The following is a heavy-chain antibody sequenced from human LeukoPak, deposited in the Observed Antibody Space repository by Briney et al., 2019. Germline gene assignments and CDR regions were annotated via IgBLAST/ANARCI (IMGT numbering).Heavy chain of an antibody. CDR3: ARGLGYCSSTSCLIWY. CDR2: INPNSGGT. Sequence: ASVKVSCKASGYTFTGYYMNWVRQAPGQGLEWMGWINPNSGGTNYAQKFQGRVTMTRDTSISTAYMELSRLRSDDTAVYYCARGLGYCSSTSCLIWYWGQGTLVTVSS. J-gene: IGHJ4*02. V-gene: IGHV1-2*02. CDR1: GYTFTGYY. D-gene: IGHD2-2*01.